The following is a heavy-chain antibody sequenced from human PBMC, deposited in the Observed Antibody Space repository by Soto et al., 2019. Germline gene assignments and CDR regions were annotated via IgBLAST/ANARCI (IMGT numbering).Heavy chain of an antibody. CDR3: AKLDDFWSGYYLPRTFDY. CDR1: GFTFSSYA. V-gene: IGHV3-23*01. CDR2: ISGSGSNT. Sequence: PGGSLRLSCAASGFTFSSYAMRWVRQAPGKGLEWVSGISGSGSNTYYAASVKGRFTISRDSSKNTLFLQMNSLRAEDTAVYYCAKLDDFWSGYYLPRTFDYWGQGTLVTVSS. D-gene: IGHD3-3*01. J-gene: IGHJ4*02.